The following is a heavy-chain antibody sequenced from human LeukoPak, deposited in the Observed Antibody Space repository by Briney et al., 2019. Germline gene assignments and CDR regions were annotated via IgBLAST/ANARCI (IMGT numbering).Heavy chain of an antibody. CDR3: AKDATASPYFHWFDN. CDR1: GFTFSSYA. V-gene: IGHV3-23*01. J-gene: IGHJ4*02. CDR2: ISSGDRT. Sequence: PGGSLRLSCAASGFTFSSYAMNWVRQAPRKGLGWVAGISSGDRTFHAESVKGRFTISRDKSEDTLYLQMNSLRAEDTAVYYCAKDATASPYFHWFDNWGQGTQVIVSS. D-gene: IGHD3-9*01.